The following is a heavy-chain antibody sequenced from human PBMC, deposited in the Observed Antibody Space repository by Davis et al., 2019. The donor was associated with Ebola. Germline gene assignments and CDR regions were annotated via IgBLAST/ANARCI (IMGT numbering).Heavy chain of an antibody. Sequence: MPSDTLSLTCAVYGGSSSGYYWSWIRQPPGKGLEWIGEINHSGSTDYNPSLKRRVTISVDTFKNQCSLRLSSLTAADTAVYYCTGTTVTTSPFHFWGQGTLITVSS. CDR2: INHSGST. CDR1: GGSSSGYY. V-gene: IGHV4-34*01. J-gene: IGHJ4*02. D-gene: IGHD4-17*01. CDR3: TGTTVTTSPFHF.